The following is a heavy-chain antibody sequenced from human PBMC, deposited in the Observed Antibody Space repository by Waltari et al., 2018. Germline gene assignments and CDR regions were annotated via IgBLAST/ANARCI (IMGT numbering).Heavy chain of an antibody. CDR1: GFKLSDFA. J-gene: IGHJ4*02. CDR2: ISERGRSS. Sequence: EIQLLESGGAMVQPGGSLRLSCSVSGFKLSDFAMAWVRQAPGKGLEWVSIISERGRSSLYAESVRGRFTISRDNSKNTMYLQMNSLRAEDTAVYYCARAFSYDSGGYVWGQGTLVTVSS. CDR3: ARAFSYDSGGYV. D-gene: IGHD3-22*01. V-gene: IGHV3-23*01.